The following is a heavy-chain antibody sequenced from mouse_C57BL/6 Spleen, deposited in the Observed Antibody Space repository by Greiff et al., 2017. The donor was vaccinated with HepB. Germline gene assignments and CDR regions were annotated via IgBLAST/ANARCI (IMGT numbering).Heavy chain of an antibody. V-gene: IGHV1-76*01. D-gene: IGHD1-1*01. CDR2: IYPGSGNT. Sequence: QVQLQQSGAELVRPGASVKLSCKASGYTFTDYYINWVKQRPGQGLEWIARIYPGSGNTYYNEKFKGKATLTAEKSSSTAYMQLSSLTSEDSAVCFYAREVIAGELCDYWGQGTSVTVSS. CDR3: AREVIAGELCDY. J-gene: IGHJ4*01. CDR1: GYTFTDYY.